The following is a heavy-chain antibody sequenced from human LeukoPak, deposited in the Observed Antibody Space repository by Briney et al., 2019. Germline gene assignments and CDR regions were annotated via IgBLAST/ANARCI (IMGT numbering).Heavy chain of an antibody. V-gene: IGHV4-34*01. D-gene: IGHD3-10*01. CDR3: ARHGLSWFGKYYFDY. CDR1: GGSFSGYY. J-gene: IGHJ4*02. Sequence: SSETLSLTCAVYGGSFSGYYWSWIRQPPGKGLEWIGEINHSGSTNYNPSLKSRVTISVDTSKNQFSLKLSSVTAADTAVYYCARHGLSWFGKYYFDYWGQGTLVTVSS. CDR2: INHSGST.